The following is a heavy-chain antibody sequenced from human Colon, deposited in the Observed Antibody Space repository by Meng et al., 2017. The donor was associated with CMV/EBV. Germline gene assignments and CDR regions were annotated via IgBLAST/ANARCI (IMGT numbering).Heavy chain of an antibody. CDR3: ARGYYDFWSGYSSFDY. V-gene: IGHV1-69*10. D-gene: IGHD3-3*01. CDR2: IIPILGIA. J-gene: IGHJ4*02. Sequence: SVKVSCKASGGTFSSYAISWVRQAPGQGLEWMGGIIPILGIANYAQKFQGRVTITADKSTSTAYMELSSLRSEDTAVYYCARGYYDFWSGYSSFDYWGQGTLVTVSS. CDR1: GGTFSSYA.